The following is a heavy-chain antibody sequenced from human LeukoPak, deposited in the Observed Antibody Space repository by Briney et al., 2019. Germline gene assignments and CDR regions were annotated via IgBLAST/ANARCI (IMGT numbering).Heavy chain of an antibody. CDR3: AKMVREFYTISYYFDY. D-gene: IGHD2-8*01. J-gene: IGHJ4*02. CDR2: ISGSGAGT. CDR1: GFTFSSYA. V-gene: IGHV3-23*01. Sequence: QPGGSLRLSCAVSGFTFSSYAMNWVRQAPGKRLEWVSGISGSGAGTYYADSVKGRFTISRDNSKNTLYLQMNSLRAEDTAVYYCAKMVREFYTISYYFDYWGQGTLVTVSS.